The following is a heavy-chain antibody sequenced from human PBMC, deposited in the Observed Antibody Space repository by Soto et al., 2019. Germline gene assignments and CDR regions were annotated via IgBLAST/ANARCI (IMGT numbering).Heavy chain of an antibody. V-gene: IGHV3-30-3*01. CDR2: ISHDGSDK. CDR3: ARARRAWLYHDF. Sequence: PGGSLRLSCAASGFTFSTYAMHWVRQAPGKGLEWVALISHDGSDKNYADSVKGRFTISRDNSKNTLYLQMNSPRAEDTAVYSCARARRAWLYHDFWGQGTLVTVSS. D-gene: IGHD2-2*02. CDR1: GFTFSTYA. J-gene: IGHJ4*02.